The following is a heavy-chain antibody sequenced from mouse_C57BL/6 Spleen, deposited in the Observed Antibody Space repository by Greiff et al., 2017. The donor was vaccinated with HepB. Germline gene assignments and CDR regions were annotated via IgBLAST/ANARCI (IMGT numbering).Heavy chain of an antibody. V-gene: IGHV3-6*01. CDR3: ARDGYYPSYAMDY. CDR2: ISYDGSN. CDR1: GYSITSGYY. J-gene: IGHJ4*01. Sequence: ESGPGLVKPSQSLSLTCSVTGYSITSGYYWNWIRQFPGNKLEWMGYISYDGSNNYNPSLKNRISITRDTSKNQFFLKLNSVTTEDTATYNCARDGYYPSYAMDYWGQGTSVTVSS. D-gene: IGHD2-3*01.